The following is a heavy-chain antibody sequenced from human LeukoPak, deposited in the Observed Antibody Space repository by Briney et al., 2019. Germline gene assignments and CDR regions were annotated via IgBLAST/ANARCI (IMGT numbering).Heavy chain of an antibody. CDR2: IYSGGST. D-gene: IGHD6-6*01. V-gene: IGHV3-53*01. Sequence: GGSLRLSCAASGFTVSSNYMSWVRQAPGKGLEWISLIYSGGSTYYADSVKGRFTISRDNSENTLYLQMNSLRAEDTAVYYCARPPLEGSSSVDYWGQGTLVTVSS. CDR3: ARPPLEGSSSVDY. J-gene: IGHJ4*02. CDR1: GFTVSSNY.